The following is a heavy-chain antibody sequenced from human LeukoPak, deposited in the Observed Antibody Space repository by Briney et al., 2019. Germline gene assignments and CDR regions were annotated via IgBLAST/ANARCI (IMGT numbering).Heavy chain of an antibody. CDR3: AKATRYSSGWYHYYYYGMDD. Sequence: PGGSLRLSCAASGFTFSSYAMHGVRQAPGKGLEGGAVISYEGSNKYYADCVKGRFTISRDNSKNTLYLQINSVRAEDTAVYYCAKATRYSSGWYHYYYYGMDDWGQGTTVTVSS. D-gene: IGHD6-19*01. CDR1: GFTFSSYA. V-gene: IGHV3-30*04. J-gene: IGHJ6*02. CDR2: ISYEGSNK.